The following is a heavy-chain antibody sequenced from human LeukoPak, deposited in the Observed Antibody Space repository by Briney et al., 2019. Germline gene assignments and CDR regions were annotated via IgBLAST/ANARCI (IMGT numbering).Heavy chain of an antibody. Sequence: SVKVSCKASGYTFTSYGISWVRQAPGQGLEWMGRIIPIPGMANYAQKFQGRVTITADSSTSTAYMEVSSLRSEDTAVYYCARAVVVARGLMAYFDYWGQGTLVTVSS. D-gene: IGHD3-10*01. J-gene: IGHJ4*02. CDR1: GYTFTSYG. CDR3: ARAVVVARGLMAYFDY. V-gene: IGHV1-69*04. CDR2: IIPIPGMA.